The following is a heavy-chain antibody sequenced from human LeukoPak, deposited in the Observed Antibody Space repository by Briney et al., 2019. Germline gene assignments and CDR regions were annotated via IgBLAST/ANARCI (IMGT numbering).Heavy chain of an antibody. V-gene: IGHV3-11*01. J-gene: IGHJ4*02. CDR2: ISSSGSTI. CDR1: GFTFSDYY. CDR3: AKSPDYGDLPL. Sequence: GGSLRLSCAASGFTFSDYYMSWIRQAPGKGLEWVSYISSSGSTIYYADSVKGRFTISRDNAKNSLYLQMNSLRAEDTAVYYCAKSPDYGDLPLWGQGTLVTVSS. D-gene: IGHD4-17*01.